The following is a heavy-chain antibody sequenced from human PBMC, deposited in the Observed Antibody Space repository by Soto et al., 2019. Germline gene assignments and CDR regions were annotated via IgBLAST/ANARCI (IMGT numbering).Heavy chain of an antibody. V-gene: IGHV3-23*01. Sequence: GGSLRLSCAASGFTFSSYAMSWVRQAPGKGLEWVSAISGSGGSTYYADSVKGRFTISRDNSKNTLYLQMNSLRAEDTAVYYCAKDPLSQYYYDSIGPFEDWGQGTLVTVSS. CDR2: ISGSGGST. CDR1: GFTFSSYA. D-gene: IGHD3-22*01. CDR3: AKDPLSQYYYDSIGPFED. J-gene: IGHJ4*02.